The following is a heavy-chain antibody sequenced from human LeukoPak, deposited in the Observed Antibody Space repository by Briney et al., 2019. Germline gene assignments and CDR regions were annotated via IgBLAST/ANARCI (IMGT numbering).Heavy chain of an antibody. D-gene: IGHD2-21*02. CDR3: ALTAIPGDWFDP. CDR2: INPNSGGT. Sequence: VSVKVSCKASGYTFTGYYMHWVRQAPGQGLEWMGWINPNSGGTNYAQKFQGRVTMTRDTSISTAYMELSRLRSDDTAVYYCALTAIPGDWFDPWGQGTLVTVSS. J-gene: IGHJ5*02. V-gene: IGHV1-2*02. CDR1: GYTFTGYY.